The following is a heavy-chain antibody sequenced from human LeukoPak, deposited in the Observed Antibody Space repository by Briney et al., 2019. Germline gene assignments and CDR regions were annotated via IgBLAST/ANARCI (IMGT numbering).Heavy chain of an antibody. CDR1: GFICSSYG. D-gene: IGHD4/OR15-4a*01. V-gene: IGHV3-30*02. CDR2: IRYDGSRK. Sequence: GGSLRLSCAASGFICSSYGMHWVRQAPDKGLEWVAFIRYDGSRKYYADSVKGRFTISRDNSKNTLYLQMNGLRAEDTAMYYCAKVSLNMVNDAFDIWGQGTMVSVSS. CDR3: AKVSLNMVNDAFDI. J-gene: IGHJ3*02.